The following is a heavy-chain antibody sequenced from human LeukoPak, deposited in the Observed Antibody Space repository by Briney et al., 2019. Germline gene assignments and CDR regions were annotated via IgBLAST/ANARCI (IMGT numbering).Heavy chain of an antibody. D-gene: IGHD6-19*01. CDR3: VAGSGWRFDY. Sequence: GGSLRLSCAASGFTFSAYSMHWVRQAPGQGLQYVSGISGDGNITYYADSVKGRFTISRDNAKNSLYVQMNSLRVEDTAVYYCVAGSGWRFDYWGQGTLVTVSS. V-gene: IGHV3-64*02. J-gene: IGHJ4*02. CDR1: GFTFSAYS. CDR2: ISGDGNIT.